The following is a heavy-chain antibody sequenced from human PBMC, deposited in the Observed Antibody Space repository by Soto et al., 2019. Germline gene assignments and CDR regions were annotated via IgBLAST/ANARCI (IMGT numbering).Heavy chain of an antibody. V-gene: IGHV1-8*01. CDR3: ARAVISPRYCTNGVCYGWFDP. D-gene: IGHD2-8*01. J-gene: IGHJ5*02. CDR2: MNPNSGNT. CDR1: GYTFTSYD. Sequence: QVQLVQSGAEVKKPGASVKVSCKASGYTFTSYDINWVRQATGQGLEWMGWMNPNSGNTGYAQKFQGRVTMTRNTSISTADMELSSLRSEDTAVYYCARAVISPRYCTNGVCYGWFDPWGQGTLVTVSS.